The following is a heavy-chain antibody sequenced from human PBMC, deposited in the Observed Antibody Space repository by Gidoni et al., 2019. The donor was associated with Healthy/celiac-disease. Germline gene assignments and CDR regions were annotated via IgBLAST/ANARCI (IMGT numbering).Heavy chain of an antibody. CDR2: INPNSGGT. Sequence: QVQLVQSGAEVKKPGASEKVSCKDSGYTFTGDYMHWVRQAPGQGREWMGWINPNSGGTNYAQKFQGRVTMTRDTSISTAYMELSRLRSDDTAVYYCAREGFGELLYFDYWGQGTLVTVSS. D-gene: IGHD3-10*01. V-gene: IGHV1-2*02. CDR3: AREGFGELLYFDY. CDR1: GYTFTGDY. J-gene: IGHJ4*02.